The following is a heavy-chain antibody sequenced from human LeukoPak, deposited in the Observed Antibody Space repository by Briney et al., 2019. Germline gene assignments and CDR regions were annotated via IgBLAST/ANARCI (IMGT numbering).Heavy chain of an antibody. D-gene: IGHD4-17*01. CDR3: ARLTSVTLPFDF. V-gene: IGHV5-51*01. Sequence: GESLKISCKGSGYSFTSYWIGWVRQMPGKGLEWMGIIYPGDSDTRYSPSFQGQVTISADKSTTTAYLQWSRLKASDTAMYYCARLTSVTLPFDFWGQGTLVTVSS. CDR1: GYSFTSYW. J-gene: IGHJ4*02. CDR2: IYPGDSDT.